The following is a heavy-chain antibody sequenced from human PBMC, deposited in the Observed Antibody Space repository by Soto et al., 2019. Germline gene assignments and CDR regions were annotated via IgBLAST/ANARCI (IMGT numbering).Heavy chain of an antibody. CDR1: GGTFRSYA. V-gene: IGHV1-69*01. CDR2: ILPLFGTP. J-gene: IGHJ4*02. Sequence: QVQLVQSGAEVKKPGSSVKVSCTASGGTFRSYAYSWVRRAPGQGLEWMGGILPLFGTPNYAHKFQGRVTISADESTSTAYMELSSLTSEDTAVYYCARRFRYDSSGYYFDSWGQGTLVTVSS. CDR3: ARRFRYDSSGYYFDS. D-gene: IGHD3-22*01.